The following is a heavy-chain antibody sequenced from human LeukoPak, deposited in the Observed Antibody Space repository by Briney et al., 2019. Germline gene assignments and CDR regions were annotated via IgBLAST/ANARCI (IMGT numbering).Heavy chain of an antibody. CDR3: ARDRGSGWQHAFDI. CDR1: GGSISSSSYY. D-gene: IGHD6-19*01. V-gene: IGHV4-39*07. J-gene: IGHJ3*02. Sequence: SETLSLTCTVSGGSISSSSYYWGWIRQPPGKGLEWIGSIYYSGSTYYNPSLKSRVTISVDTSKNQFSLKLSSVTAADTAVYYCARDRGSGWQHAFDIWGQGTMVTVSS. CDR2: IYYSGST.